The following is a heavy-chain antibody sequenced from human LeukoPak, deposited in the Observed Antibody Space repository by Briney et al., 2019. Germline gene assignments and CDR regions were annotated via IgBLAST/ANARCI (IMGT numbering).Heavy chain of an antibody. V-gene: IGHV4-31*03. CDR3: ATKGAATPYYYYGMDV. CDR1: GGSISSGGYY. CDR2: IYYGGSS. J-gene: IGHJ6*02. D-gene: IGHD2-15*01. Sequence: SETLSLTCTVSGGSISSGGYYWRWIRQHPGKGLEWIGYIYYGGSSYYNPSLKSRAVISIDTSKNQFSLKLSSLTAADTAVYYCATKGAATPYYYYGMDVWGQGTTVTVSS.